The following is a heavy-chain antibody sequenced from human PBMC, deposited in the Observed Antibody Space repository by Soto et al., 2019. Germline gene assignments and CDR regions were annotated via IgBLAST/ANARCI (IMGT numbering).Heavy chain of an antibody. D-gene: IGHD3-22*01. CDR2: IIPIFGTA. V-gene: IGHV1-69*13. J-gene: IGHJ3*02. CDR3: ARTQYYYDSSGYFFSGIIPEYHDAFDI. CDR1: GGTFSSYA. Sequence: GASVKVSCKASGGTFSSYAISWVRQAPGQGLEWMGGIIPIFGTANYAQKFQGRVTITADESTSTAYMELSSLRSEDTAVYYCARTQYYYDSSGYFFSGIIPEYHDAFDIWGQGTMVTVSS.